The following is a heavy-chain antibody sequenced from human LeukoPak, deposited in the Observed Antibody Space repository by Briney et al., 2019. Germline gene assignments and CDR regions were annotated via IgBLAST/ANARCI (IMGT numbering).Heavy chain of an antibody. D-gene: IGHD6-19*01. CDR2: ISYDGSNK. J-gene: IGHJ6*02. CDR1: GFTFSSYA. CDR3: ARNSGFPGGYYYSYGMDV. V-gene: IGHV3-30*04. Sequence: GGSLRLSCAASGFTFSSYAMHWVRQAPGKGLEWVAVISYDGSNKYYADSVKGRFTISRDNSKNTLYLQMNSLRAEDTAVYYCARNSGFPGGYYYSYGMDVWGQGTTVTVSS.